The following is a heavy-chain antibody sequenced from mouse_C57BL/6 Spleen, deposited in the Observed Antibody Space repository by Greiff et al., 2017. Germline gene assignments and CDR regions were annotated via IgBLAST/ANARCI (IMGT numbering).Heavy chain of an antibody. CDR1: GYTFTSYW. J-gene: IGHJ3*01. CDR3: ARYYGNGAWFAY. V-gene: IGHV1-55*01. CDR2: IYPGSGST. D-gene: IGHD2-1*01. Sequence: VKLQQSGAELVKPGASVKMSCKASGYTFTSYWITWVKQRPGQGLEWIGDIYPGSGSTNYNKKFKSKATLTVDTSSSTAYMQLSSLTSEDSAVYYCARYYGNGAWFAYWGQGTLVTVSA.